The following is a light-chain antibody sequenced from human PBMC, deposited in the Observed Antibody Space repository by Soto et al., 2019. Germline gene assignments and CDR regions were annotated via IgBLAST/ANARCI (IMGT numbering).Light chain of an antibody. CDR2: DDN. CDR1: SSNIGKNY. Sequence: QSVLTQPPSVSAAPGQKVTISCSGSSSNIGKNYVSWYQQLPGTAPKLLIYDDNDRPSGIPDRFSGSKSGTSATLAITGLQTGDEADYFCGTWDSSLSGVLFGGGTKLTVL. J-gene: IGLJ2*01. CDR3: GTWDSSLSGVL. V-gene: IGLV1-51*01.